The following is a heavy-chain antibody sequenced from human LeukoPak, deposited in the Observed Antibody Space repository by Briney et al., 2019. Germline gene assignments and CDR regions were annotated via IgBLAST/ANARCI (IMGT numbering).Heavy chain of an antibody. D-gene: IGHD3-10*01. Sequence: GGSLRLSCAASGFTLSDYSMNWVRQAPGKGLEWVSYITGSSSTMYYADSVKGRFTISRDNAKNSLYLQMNRLRAEDTAVYYCARVLYGSGTYYKENWFDPWGQGTLVTVSS. V-gene: IGHV3-48*04. CDR1: GFTLSDYS. CDR2: ITGSSSTM. CDR3: ARVLYGSGTYYKENWFDP. J-gene: IGHJ5*02.